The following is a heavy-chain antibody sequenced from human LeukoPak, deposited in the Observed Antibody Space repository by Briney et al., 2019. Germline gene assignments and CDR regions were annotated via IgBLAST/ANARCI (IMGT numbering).Heavy chain of an antibody. V-gene: IGHV3-66*02. CDR1: GLIVNSSA. CDR2: IYSDGVK. J-gene: IGHJ5*02. Sequence: GRSMRLSCAASGLIVNSSAMSWVRQASGKGLASVLLIYSDGVKQYADSVKGRFTISRDNYKNTLYLQMNSLRDEDTAVYFCARDRAEGRTWVEFDPWGQGTLVTVSS. CDR3: ARDRAEGRTWVEFDP.